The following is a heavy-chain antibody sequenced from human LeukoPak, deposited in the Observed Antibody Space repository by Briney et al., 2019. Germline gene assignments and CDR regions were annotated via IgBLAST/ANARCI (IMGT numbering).Heavy chain of an antibody. D-gene: IGHD3-3*01. CDR1: GYTFTSYD. V-gene: IGHV1-8*01. Sequence: GASVKVSCKASGYTFTSYDINWVRQATGQGLEWMGWMNPNSGNTGYAQKFQGRVTMTRNTSISTAYMELSSLRSEDTAVYYCARDRSITIFGVVKRPYDFDYWGQGTLVTVSS. CDR2: MNPNSGNT. J-gene: IGHJ4*02. CDR3: ARDRSITIFGVVKRPYDFDY.